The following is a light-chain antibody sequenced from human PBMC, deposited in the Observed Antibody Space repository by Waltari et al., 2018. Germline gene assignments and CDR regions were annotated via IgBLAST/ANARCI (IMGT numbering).Light chain of an antibody. Sequence: QTVVTQEPSLTVSPGGTVTLTCASSIGAVNSGYYPNWFQQKPGQAPRSLIYNTNNKHPWTPARFSGSLLGGKAALTLSSVQSEDEADYYCLLYFGGAHLVFGGGTKLTVL. J-gene: IGLJ3*02. CDR2: NTN. CDR3: LLYFGGAHLV. CDR1: IGAVNSGYY. V-gene: IGLV7-43*01.